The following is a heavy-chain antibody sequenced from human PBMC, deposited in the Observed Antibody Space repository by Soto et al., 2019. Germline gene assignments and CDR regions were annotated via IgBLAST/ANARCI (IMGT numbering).Heavy chain of an antibody. CDR2: INAGNGNT. CDR3: ARGRGTRYYYYYYMDV. D-gene: IGHD1-1*01. J-gene: IGHJ6*03. CDR1: GYTFTSYA. Sequence: ASVKVSCKASGYTFTSYAMHWVRQAPGQRLEWMGWINAGNGNTKYSQKFQGRVTITRDTSASTAYMELSSLRTEDTAVYYCARGRGTRYYYYYYMDVWGKGTTVTVSS. V-gene: IGHV1-3*01.